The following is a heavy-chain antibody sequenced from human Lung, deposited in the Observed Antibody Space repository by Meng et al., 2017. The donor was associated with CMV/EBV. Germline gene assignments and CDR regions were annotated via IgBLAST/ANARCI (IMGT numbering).Heavy chain of an antibody. V-gene: IGHV1-8*02. CDR1: GFTFTSSA. D-gene: IGHD2-2*01. J-gene: IGHJ4*02. CDR2: MNPNSGGT. Sequence: ASVXVSCKASGFTFTSSAVQWVRQATGQGLESVGWMNPNSGGTGYAQNFQGRISMTGNTSISTAYMELTGLRSEDTAVYYCVIRIYCTSSNCHSVYWGQGTAVTVSS. CDR3: VIRIYCTSSNCHSVY.